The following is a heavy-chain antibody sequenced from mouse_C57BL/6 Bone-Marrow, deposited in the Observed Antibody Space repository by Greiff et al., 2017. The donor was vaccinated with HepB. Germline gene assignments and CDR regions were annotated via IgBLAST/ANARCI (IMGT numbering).Heavy chain of an antibody. V-gene: IGHV5-16*01. CDR2: INYDGSST. CDR3: AREAYGFDY. J-gene: IGHJ2*01. CDR1: GFTFSDYY. Sequence: EVMLVESEGGLVQPGSSMKLSCTASGFTFSDYYMAWVRQVPEKGLEWVANINYDGSSTYYLDSLKSRFIISRDNAKNILYLQMSSLKSEDTATYYCAREAYGFDYWGQGTTLTVSS. D-gene: IGHD1-1*01.